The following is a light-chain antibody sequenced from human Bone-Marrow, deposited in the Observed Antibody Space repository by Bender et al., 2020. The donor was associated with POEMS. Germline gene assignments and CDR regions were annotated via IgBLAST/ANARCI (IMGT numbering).Light chain of an antibody. CDR3: QAWGINNVL. Sequence: SFELTQPPSVSVSPGQTASITCSGDKLGDTYACWYQQKPGQAPVVVIFQDYKRPSGIPERFSGSNSGNTATLTISGTQAMDEADYYCQAWGINNVLFGGGTKLTVL. J-gene: IGLJ2*01. V-gene: IGLV3-1*01. CDR1: KLGDTY. CDR2: QDY.